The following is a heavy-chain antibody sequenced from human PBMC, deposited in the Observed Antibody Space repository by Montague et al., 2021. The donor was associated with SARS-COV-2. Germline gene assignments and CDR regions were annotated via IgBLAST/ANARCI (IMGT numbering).Heavy chain of an antibody. D-gene: IGHD5-12*01. CDR3: ARAHSGSWAHLDN. Sequence: TLSLTCTVSGGSISSGSYYWSWIRQPAGKGLVWIGRIYTSGTTXYSFSLRSRVTISVDTSKNQFSLKLTTVTAADTYDYYCARAHSGSWAHLDNWGQGSLVTVSS. V-gene: IGHV4-61*02. CDR2: IYTSGTT. J-gene: IGHJ4*02. CDR1: GGSISSGSYY.